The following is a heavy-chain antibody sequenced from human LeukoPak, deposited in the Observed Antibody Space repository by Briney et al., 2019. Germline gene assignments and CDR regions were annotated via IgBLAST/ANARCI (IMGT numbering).Heavy chain of an antibody. J-gene: IGHJ3*01. Sequence: GGSLRLSCAASGFTFSSYSMNWVRQAPGKGLEWVSSISSSSSYIYYADSVKGRFTISRDNAKNSLYLQMNSLRAEDTAVYYCARNHLGNNAFDVWGQGTMVTVSS. V-gene: IGHV3-21*01. CDR2: ISSSSSYI. CDR3: ARNHLGNNAFDV. D-gene: IGHD7-27*01. CDR1: GFTFSSYS.